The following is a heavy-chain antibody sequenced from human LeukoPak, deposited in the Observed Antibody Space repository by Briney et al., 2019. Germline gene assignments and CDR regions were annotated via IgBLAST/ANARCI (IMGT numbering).Heavy chain of an antibody. CDR2: INPSGGST. D-gene: IGHD1-26*01. CDR3: ARDLQWERIDY. Sequence: EASVKVSCKASGYTFTSYYMHWVRQAPGQGLEWMGIINPSGGSTSYAQKFQGRVTMTRDTSTSTVYMELSSLRSEDTAVYYRARDLQWERIDYWGQGTLVTVSS. V-gene: IGHV1-46*01. CDR1: GYTFTSYY. J-gene: IGHJ4*02.